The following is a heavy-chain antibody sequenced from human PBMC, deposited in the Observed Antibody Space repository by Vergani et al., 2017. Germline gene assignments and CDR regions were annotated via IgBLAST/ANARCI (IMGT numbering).Heavy chain of an antibody. Sequence: QVQLVQSGAEVKKPGSSVKVSCKASGGTFSSYAISWVRQAPGQGLEWMGRILPILGIANYAQQFQGRVTLTADKSPSTAYVEVSSLRSEDTAVYYCAVELYYYDSSGYYYGGFFDYWGQGTLVTVSS. CDR1: GGTFSSYA. D-gene: IGHD3-22*01. V-gene: IGHV1-69*04. J-gene: IGHJ4*02. CDR2: ILPILGIA. CDR3: AVELYYYDSSGYYYGGFFDY.